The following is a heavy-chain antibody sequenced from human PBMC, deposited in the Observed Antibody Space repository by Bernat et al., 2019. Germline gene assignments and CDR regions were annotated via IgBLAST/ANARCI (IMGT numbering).Heavy chain of an antibody. D-gene: IGHD3-10*01. V-gene: IGHV3-23*04. CDR3: AKVRATYGTFDY. CDR2: ISNSGGST. CDR1: GFTFSTYA. J-gene: IGHJ4*02. Sequence: VQLVESGGGVVQPGRSLRLSCAASGFTFSTYAMGWVRQAPGKGLEWVSAISNSGGSTYYADSVKGRFTISRDNSKNTLYLLMNSLRAEDTAVYYCAKVRATYGTFDYWGQGTLVTVSS.